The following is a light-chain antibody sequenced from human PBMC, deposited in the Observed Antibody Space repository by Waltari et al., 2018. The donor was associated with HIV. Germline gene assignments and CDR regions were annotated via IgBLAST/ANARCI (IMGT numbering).Light chain of an antibody. CDR2: DAS. V-gene: IGKV2D-29*02. J-gene: IGKJ2*01. CDR1: QSLLHSDGKTY. CDR3: MQSLQLLYT. Sequence: DILMTQTPPSLSVTPGQPAPLSCQSSQSLLHSDGKTYLNWYLQKSGQSPQVLIYDASKRFSGVPDRISGSGSGSNFSLRISRVEAGDAGTYYCMQSLQLLYTFGQGTKLEIK.